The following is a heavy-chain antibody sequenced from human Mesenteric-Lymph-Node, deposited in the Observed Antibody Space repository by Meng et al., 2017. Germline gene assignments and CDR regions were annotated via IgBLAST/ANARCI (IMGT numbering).Heavy chain of an antibody. D-gene: IGHD6-13*01. J-gene: IGHJ5*01. CDR3: ATSAAAGDS. Sequence: QVQLVESGGDLVKPGGSLRLSCAASGFTFSDHHMTWIRQAPGKGLECISYISSSGNIIHYADSVKGRFTISRDNAKNSLYLQMNSLRADDTALYYCATSAAAGDSWGQGTLVTVSS. CDR2: ISSSGNII. V-gene: IGHV3-11*01. CDR1: GFTFSDHH.